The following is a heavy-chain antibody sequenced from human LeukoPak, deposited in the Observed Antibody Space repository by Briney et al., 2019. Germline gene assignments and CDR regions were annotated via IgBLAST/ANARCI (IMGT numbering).Heavy chain of an antibody. Sequence: GGTLRLSCAASGFTFSSYWMSWVRQAPGKGLEWVANIKQDGSEKYYVDSVKGRFTISRDNAKNSLYLQMNSLRAEDTAVYYCARDLISPTVTTGYYFDYWGQGTLVTVSS. CDR1: GFTFSSYW. D-gene: IGHD4-17*01. V-gene: IGHV3-7*01. CDR3: ARDLISPTVTTGYYFDY. CDR2: IKQDGSEK. J-gene: IGHJ4*02.